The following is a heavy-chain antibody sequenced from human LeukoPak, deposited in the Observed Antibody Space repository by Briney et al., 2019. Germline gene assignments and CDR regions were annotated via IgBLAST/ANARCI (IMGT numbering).Heavy chain of an antibody. Sequence: PGGSLRLSCAASGFTFGSYAMIWVRQAPGKGMEWVSYISSSSNYIYYADSVKGRFSISRDNANNSLYLQMNSLRAEDTAVYYCARDGSNYYDSSAYFGYWGQGTLVTVSS. CDR3: ARDGSNYYDSSAYFGY. D-gene: IGHD3-22*01. CDR2: ISSSSNYI. J-gene: IGHJ4*02. V-gene: IGHV3-21*01. CDR1: GFTFGSYA.